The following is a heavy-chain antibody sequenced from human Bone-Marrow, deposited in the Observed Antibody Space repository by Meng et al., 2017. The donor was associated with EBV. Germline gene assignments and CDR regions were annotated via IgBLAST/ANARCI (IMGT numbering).Heavy chain of an antibody. CDR3: AREQGVHGYPHPYFDY. D-gene: IGHD5-24*01. CDR1: GYTFSSYP. J-gene: IGHJ4*02. Sequence: VRLLQSGAELKKPGSSVKVSCKASGYTFSSYPISWVRQAPGQGLEWMGGVTPVFDTVNYAQKFQGRLTVTADKSTNTVYMELSGLRSEDTAVYYCAREQGVHGYPHPYFDYWGQGTLVTVSS. CDR2: VTPVFDTV. V-gene: IGHV1-69*06.